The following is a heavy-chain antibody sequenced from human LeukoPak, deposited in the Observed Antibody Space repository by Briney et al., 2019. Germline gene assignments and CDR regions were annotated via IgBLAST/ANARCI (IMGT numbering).Heavy chain of an antibody. CDR3: ARDDDYYDSSGYYYDYFDY. CDR2: IKQDGSEK. J-gene: IGHJ4*02. V-gene: IGHV3-7*01. D-gene: IGHD3-22*01. Sequence: PGGSLRLSCAASGFTFSSYEMNWVRQAPGKGLEWVANIKQDGSEKYYVDSVKGRFTISRDNAKNSLYVQMNSLRAEDTAVYYCARDDDYYDSSGYYYDYFDYWGQGTLVTVSS. CDR1: GFTFSSYE.